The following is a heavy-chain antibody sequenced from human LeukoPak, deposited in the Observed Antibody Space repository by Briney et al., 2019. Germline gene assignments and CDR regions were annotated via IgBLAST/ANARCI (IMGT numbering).Heavy chain of an antibody. CDR2: MNPKSGDT. V-gene: IGHV1-8*03. CDR3: TRGRYMDV. Sequence: ASVKVSCKASGYIFIDYEINWVRQASGQGLEWMGWMNPKSGDTGYEQKFQGRVTLTRDSSISTVCMELSSLRSDDTALYYCTRGRYMDVWGKGTTVTVSS. J-gene: IGHJ6*03. CDR1: GYIFIDYE.